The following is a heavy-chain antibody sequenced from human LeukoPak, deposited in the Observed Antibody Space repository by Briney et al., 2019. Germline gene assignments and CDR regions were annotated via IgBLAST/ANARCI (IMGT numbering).Heavy chain of an antibody. Sequence: PGRSLRLSCAASGFTFSSYGMHWVRQAPGKGLEWVAVISYDGSNKYYADSVKGRFTISRDNSKNTLYLQMNSLRAEDTAVYYCAKDRFSGSGSYTYGAFDIWGQGTMVTVSS. CDR2: ISYDGSNK. D-gene: IGHD6-19*01. CDR3: AKDRFSGSGSYTYGAFDI. V-gene: IGHV3-30*18. CDR1: GFTFSSYG. J-gene: IGHJ3*02.